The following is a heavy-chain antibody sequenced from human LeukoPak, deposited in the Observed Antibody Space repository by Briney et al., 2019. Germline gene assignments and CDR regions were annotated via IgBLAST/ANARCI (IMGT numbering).Heavy chain of an antibody. V-gene: IGHV1-46*02. CDR2: LNPIGGST. J-gene: IGHJ4*02. Sequence: GASVKVSCKASGYTFKNYFIHWVRQAPGQGLEWMGILNPIGGSTTYAQNLQGRITMTRDMSTSSVCLEVSSLRSEDTAVYYCTRDFYYFNSSGRHSGGFDYWGQGTLITVSS. CDR3: TRDFYYFNSSGRHSGGFDY. D-gene: IGHD3-22*01. CDR1: GYTFKNYF.